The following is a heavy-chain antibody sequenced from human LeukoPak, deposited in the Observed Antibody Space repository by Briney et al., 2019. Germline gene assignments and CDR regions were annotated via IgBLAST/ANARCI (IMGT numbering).Heavy chain of an antibody. V-gene: IGHV4-61*02. J-gene: IGHJ4*02. D-gene: IGHD1-26*01. CDR1: AGSINSGSCF. Sequence: SENLSLTSTGSAGSINSGSCFWRWIRQPPGTRLEWIGRIYTSGITNYNSSLMSRATISIDTSKNQFSLKLSSVTAADTAVYYCARSNSGSYRELDYWGQGALVTVSS. CDR2: IYTSGIT. CDR3: ARSNSGSYRELDY.